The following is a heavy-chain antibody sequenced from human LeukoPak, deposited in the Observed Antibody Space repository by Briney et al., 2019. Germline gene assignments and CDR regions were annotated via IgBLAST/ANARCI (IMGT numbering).Heavy chain of an antibody. CDR1: GGSISSSSYY. CDR2: IYYSGST. J-gene: IGHJ5*02. D-gene: IGHD2-2*01. V-gene: IGHV4-61*05. CDR3: ARGRRKIVVVPAAMSRPFDP. Sequence: PSETLSLTCTVSGGSISSSSYYWGWIRQPPGKGLEWIGYIYYSGSTNYNPSLKSRVTISVDTSKNQFSLKLSSVTAADTAVYYCARGRRKIVVVPAAMSRPFDPWGQGTLVTVSS.